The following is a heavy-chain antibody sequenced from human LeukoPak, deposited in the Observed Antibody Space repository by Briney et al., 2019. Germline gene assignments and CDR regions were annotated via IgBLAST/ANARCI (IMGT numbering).Heavy chain of an antibody. CDR3: ARGAYYDYVWGSYRLSPDAFDI. CDR2: IYYSGST. Sequence: AETLSLTCALYGASFSSYYWSWIRQPPGKGLEWIGYIYYSGSTNYNPSLKSRVTISVDTSKNQFSLKLSSVTAADTAVYYCARGAYYDYVWGSYRLSPDAFDIWGQGTMVTVSS. J-gene: IGHJ3*02. CDR1: GASFSSYY. D-gene: IGHD3-16*02. V-gene: IGHV4-59*01.